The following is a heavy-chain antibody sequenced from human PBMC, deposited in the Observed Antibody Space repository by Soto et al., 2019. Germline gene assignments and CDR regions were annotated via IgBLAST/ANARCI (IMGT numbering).Heavy chain of an antibody. CDR2: INPSGHGT. CDR3: SRDNSMTVAGKMNWHFYP. CDR1: GFTFTNHW. V-gene: IGHV1-46*01. J-gene: IGHJ2*01. D-gene: IGHD6-19*01. Sequence: QAQLGQSGDEVKKPGASVKDSCTASGFTFTNHWMHCVRYAPGHGLERMVVINPSGHGTIYAQKFQGRVIMTRDTSSSTVYMVLRSLISEDTAVYYCSRDNSMTVAGKMNWHFYPCGRGTLVNVSS.